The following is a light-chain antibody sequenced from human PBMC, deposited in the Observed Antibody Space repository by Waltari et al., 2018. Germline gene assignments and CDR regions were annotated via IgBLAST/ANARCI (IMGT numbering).Light chain of an antibody. V-gene: IGKV4-1*01. CDR1: QSLLYNPNDKNY. CDR2: WAS. CDR3: QQYYSRRT. J-gene: IGKJ1*01. Sequence: DIVMTQSPDSLAVSLGERVTINCKSSQSLLYNPNDKNYLAWYQKKPGQPPKLLFYWASTRHSGVPDRFSGSGSATDFTLTISSLQAEDVAVYYCQQYYSRRTFGQGTRVEIK.